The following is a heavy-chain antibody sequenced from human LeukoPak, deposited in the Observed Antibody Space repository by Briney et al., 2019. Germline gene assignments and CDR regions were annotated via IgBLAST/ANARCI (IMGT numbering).Heavy chain of an antibody. Sequence: ASETLSLTCTVSGGSISSYYWSWIRQPPGKGLEWIGYIYYSGSTNYNPSLKSRVTISVDTSKNQFSLKLSSVTAADTAVYYCAMSYSNYPYYFDYRGQGTLVTVSS. CDR1: GGSISSYY. J-gene: IGHJ4*02. D-gene: IGHD4-11*01. CDR3: AMSYSNYPYYFDY. CDR2: IYYSGST. V-gene: IGHV4-59*01.